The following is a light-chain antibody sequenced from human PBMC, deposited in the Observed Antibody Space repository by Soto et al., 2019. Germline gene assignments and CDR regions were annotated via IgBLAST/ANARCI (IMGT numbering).Light chain of an antibody. CDR3: QQYNNRVT. Sequence: EIWMTQCPDTQSVSPGERATLSCRASQSVGNNLAWYQQKPGQAPRLLIYGASTRATGIPARLSGSGSGTDFTLTISSMKSEDFAVYYCQQYNNRVTFGGGTKVDIK. J-gene: IGKJ4*01. V-gene: IGKV3D-15*01. CDR1: QSVGNN. CDR2: GAS.